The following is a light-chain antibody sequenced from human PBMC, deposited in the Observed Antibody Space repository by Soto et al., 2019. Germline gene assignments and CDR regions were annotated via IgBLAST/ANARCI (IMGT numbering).Light chain of an antibody. J-gene: IGKJ1*01. CDR3: QQYYDIPWT. V-gene: IGKV4-1*01. CDR2: WAS. CDR1: QSVLYSSNNKNY. Sequence: DIVMTQSPDSLAVSLGERATINCKSSQSVLYSSNNKNYLAWYQQKPGQPPKLLIYWASTRESGVPDRFSGRGSETDFTLTISSLQAEDVAVYYCQQYYDIPWTLGHGTKVEIK.